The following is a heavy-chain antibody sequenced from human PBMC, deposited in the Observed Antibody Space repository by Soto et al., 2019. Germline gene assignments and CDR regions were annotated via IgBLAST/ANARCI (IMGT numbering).Heavy chain of an antibody. D-gene: IGHD6-19*01. CDR1: GGSFSGYY. Sequence: PSETLSLTCAVYGGSFSGYYWGWIRQPPGKGLEWIGEINHSGSTNYNPSLKSRVTISVDTSKNQFSLKLSSVTAADTAVYYCAGMSREVAVAGSSKYYYGMDVWGQGTTVTVSS. V-gene: IGHV4-34*01. CDR3: AGMSREVAVAGSSKYYYGMDV. CDR2: INHSGST. J-gene: IGHJ6*02.